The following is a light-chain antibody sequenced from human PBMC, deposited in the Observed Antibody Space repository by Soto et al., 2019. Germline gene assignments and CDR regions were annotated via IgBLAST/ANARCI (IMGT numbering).Light chain of an antibody. CDR1: QSVSSSY. V-gene: IGKV3-20*01. CDR2: GAS. J-gene: IGKJ1*01. CDR3: QQYDSSPKT. Sequence: EIMLRQSPGTLSLSPGERATLSCRASQSVSSSYLAWYQQKPGQAPRLLIYGASSRATGIPDRFSGSGSGTDFTLTISRLEPEDFAVYYCQQYDSSPKTFGQRTKVDI.